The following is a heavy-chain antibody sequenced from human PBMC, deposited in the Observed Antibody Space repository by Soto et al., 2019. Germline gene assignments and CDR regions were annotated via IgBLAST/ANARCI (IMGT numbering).Heavy chain of an antibody. CDR2: ISTSGSIV. CDR1: GFSFGDYY. CDR3: ARQYDGARGAFDI. Sequence: QVHLVESGGGLVKPGGSLRLSCAASGFSFGDYYMSWIRQAPGKGLEWLSYISTSGSIVAYADSVMGRFTISWDNAQQSLYLQMNSLRAEDTALYYCARQYDGARGAFDIWGQGTMVTVSS. D-gene: IGHD2-8*01. V-gene: IGHV3-11*01. J-gene: IGHJ3*02.